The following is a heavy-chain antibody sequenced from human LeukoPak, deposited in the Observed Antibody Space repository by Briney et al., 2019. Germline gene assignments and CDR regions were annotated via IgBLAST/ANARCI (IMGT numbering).Heavy chain of an antibody. D-gene: IGHD3-10*01. CDR1: GGSISSYY. CDR2: IYYSGST. V-gene: IGHV4-59*08. J-gene: IGHJ3*02. Sequence: PSETLSLTCTVSGGSISSYYWSWIRQPPGKGLEWIGYIYYSGSTYYNPSLKSRVTISVDTSKNQFSLKLSSVTAADTAVYYCARVPGRGSGAFDIWGQGTMVTVSS. CDR3: ARVPGRGSGAFDI.